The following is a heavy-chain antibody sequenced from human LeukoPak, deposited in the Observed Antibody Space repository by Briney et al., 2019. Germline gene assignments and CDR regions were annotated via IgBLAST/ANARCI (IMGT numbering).Heavy chain of an antibody. V-gene: IGHV3-48*03. CDR3: AREIAASLMDV. CDR2: ITSSGSTI. J-gene: IGHJ6*02. Sequence: GASLIPSCAASGFTFSSYEMNWVRAAPGKGQERGSYITSSGSTIYYADSVKGRFTISRDNAKNSLYLQMNSLRAEDTAVYYCAREIAASLMDVWGQGTTVTVSS. D-gene: IGHD6-13*01. CDR1: GFTFSSYE.